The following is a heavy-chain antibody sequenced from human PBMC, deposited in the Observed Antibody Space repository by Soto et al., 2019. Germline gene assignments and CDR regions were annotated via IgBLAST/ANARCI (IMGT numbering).Heavy chain of an antibody. J-gene: IGHJ4*02. CDR1: GYAFTSYY. Sequence: GASVKVCCKASGYAFTSYYMHWVRQAPGQGLEWMGIINPSGGSTSYAQKFQGRVTMTRDTSASTVYMELSSLRSEDTAVYYCAREDSSGYHFDYWGQGTLVTVSS. D-gene: IGHD3-22*01. CDR3: AREDSSGYHFDY. CDR2: INPSGGST. V-gene: IGHV1-46*01.